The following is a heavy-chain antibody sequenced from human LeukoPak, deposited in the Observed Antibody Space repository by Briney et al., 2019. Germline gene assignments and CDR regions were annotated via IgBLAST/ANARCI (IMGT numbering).Heavy chain of an antibody. D-gene: IGHD3-16*01. J-gene: IGHJ4*02. V-gene: IGHV4-39*01. CDR2: FYYSGST. CDR1: GGSIHSSSYY. Sequence: PSETLSLTCSFSGGSIHSSSYYWGGIRQPPGEGLVWIGNFYYSGSTYYNPSLKSRDTISVDTSKNQFSLKVSSVTAADTAVYYCALTNGENGVWKGHFEYWGQGTLVTVSS. CDR3: ALTNGENGVWKGHFEY.